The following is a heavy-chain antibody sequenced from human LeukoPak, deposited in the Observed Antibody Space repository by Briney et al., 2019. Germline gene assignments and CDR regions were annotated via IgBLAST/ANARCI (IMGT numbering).Heavy chain of an antibody. CDR3: ARASSLYSSA. J-gene: IGHJ3*01. CDR1: GGSFSGYY. Sequence: LSLTCAVYGGSFSGYYWSWIRQAPGKGLEWVAFIRYDGSNKYYADSVKGRFTISRDNSKNTLYLQMNSLRAEDTAVYYCARASSLYSSAWGQGTMVTVSS. V-gene: IGHV3-33*08. CDR2: IRYDGSNK. D-gene: IGHD6-19*01.